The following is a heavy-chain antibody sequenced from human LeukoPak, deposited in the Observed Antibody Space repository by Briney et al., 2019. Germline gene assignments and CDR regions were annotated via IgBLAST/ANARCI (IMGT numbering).Heavy chain of an antibody. D-gene: IGHD2-2*01. CDR1: GFTFSSYS. Sequence: PGGSLRLSCAASGFTFSSYSMNWVRQAPGKGLEWVSYISSSSSTIYYADSVKGRFTISRDNAKNSLYLQMNSLRAEDTAVYYCASPWRGQAAALNDYFDYWGQGTLVTVSS. J-gene: IGHJ4*02. V-gene: IGHV3-48*01. CDR2: ISSSSSTI. CDR3: ASPWRGQAAALNDYFDY.